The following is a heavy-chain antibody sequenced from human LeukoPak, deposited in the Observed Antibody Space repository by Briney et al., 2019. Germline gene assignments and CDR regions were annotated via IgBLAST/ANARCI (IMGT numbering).Heavy chain of an antibody. J-gene: IGHJ4*02. CDR1: GFTFSSYG. Sequence: PGGSLRLSXAASGFTFSSYGMHWVRQAPGKGLEWVAFTRYDGSNKYYADSVKGRFTISRDNSKNTLYLQMNSLRAEDTAVYYCAKDYEVSYVYYFDYWGQGTLVTVSS. V-gene: IGHV3-30*02. CDR3: AKDYEVSYVYYFDY. CDR2: TRYDGSNK. D-gene: IGHD3-3*01.